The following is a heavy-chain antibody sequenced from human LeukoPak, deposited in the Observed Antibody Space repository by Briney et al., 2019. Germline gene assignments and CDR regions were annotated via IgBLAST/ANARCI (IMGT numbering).Heavy chain of an antibody. J-gene: IGHJ4*02. CDR2: ISPSGSTT. CDR1: GFTFSSYA. V-gene: IGHV3-23*01. D-gene: IGHD2-21*01. CDR3: AIIPSY. Sequence: GGSLRLSCAASGFTFSSYAMTWVRQAPGKGLEWVSSISPSGSTTYYADSVKGRFTISRDNSKNTLYLQMNSLRAEDTAMYYCAIIPSYWGQGTLVTVSS.